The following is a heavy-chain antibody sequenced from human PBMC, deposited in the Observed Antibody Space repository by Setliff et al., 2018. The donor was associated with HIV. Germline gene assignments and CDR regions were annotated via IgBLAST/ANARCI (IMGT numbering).Heavy chain of an antibody. CDR3: ARHFGGDYQLPDLFDY. J-gene: IGHJ4*02. V-gene: IGHV4-59*08. Sequence: KASETLSLTCTVSGGSISSYYWSWIRQPPGKGLEWIGYIFYSGSTYYSTSLKSRVTISVDTSKNQFSLKLSSVTAADTAVYYCARHFGGDYQLPDLFDYWGQGTLVTVSS. D-gene: IGHD2-2*01. CDR1: GGSISSYY. CDR2: IFYSGST.